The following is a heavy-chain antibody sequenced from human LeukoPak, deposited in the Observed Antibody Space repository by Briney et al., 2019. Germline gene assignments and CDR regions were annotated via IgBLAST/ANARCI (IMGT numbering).Heavy chain of an antibody. V-gene: IGHV3-72*01. CDR1: GFTFSDHY. J-gene: IGHJ4*02. CDR3: ARWNSGSCSN. Sequence: GGSVRRSCAASGFTFSDHYMDWLRQAPGKGLEWVGRSRNKAQKYITEYAGSVKGRFTISRDDSKNSLYLPRNITKTEDTTVYYCARWNSGSCSNWGQGTLVTVSS. CDR2: SRNKAQKYIT. D-gene: IGHD1-26*01.